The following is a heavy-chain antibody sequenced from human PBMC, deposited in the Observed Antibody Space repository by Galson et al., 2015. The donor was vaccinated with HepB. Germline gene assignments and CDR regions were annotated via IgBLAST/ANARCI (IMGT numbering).Heavy chain of an antibody. CDR1: RFALSNYG. D-gene: IGHD3-16*01. Sequence: SLRLSCAASRFALSNYGMTWVRQAPGKGLEWVSGVSVNGGSTYYAGSVTGRFTIPRDNSRNTLYLQMNSLRAEDTAVYYCARDSWRSYNYYYDYGMDVWGQGTTVTVSS. V-gene: IGHV3-23*01. CDR3: ARDSWRSYNYYYDYGMDV. CDR2: VSVNGGST. J-gene: IGHJ6*01.